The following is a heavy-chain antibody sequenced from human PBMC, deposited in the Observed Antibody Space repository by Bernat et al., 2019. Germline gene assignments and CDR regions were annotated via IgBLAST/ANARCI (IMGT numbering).Heavy chain of an antibody. J-gene: IGHJ4*02. CDR2: IYYSGST. CDR1: GGSISSYY. D-gene: IGHD4-23*01. Sequence: QVQLQESGPGLVKPSETLSLTCTASGGSISSYYWSWIRQPPGKGLEWIGYIYYSGSTNYNPSLKSRVTISVDTSKNQFSLKLSSVTAADTAVYYCASCDYGGNSFDYWGQGTLVTVSS. CDR3: ASCDYGGNSFDY. V-gene: IGHV4-59*01.